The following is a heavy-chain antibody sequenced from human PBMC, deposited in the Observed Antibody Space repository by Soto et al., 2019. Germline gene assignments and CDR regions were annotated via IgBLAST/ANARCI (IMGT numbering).Heavy chain of an antibody. Sequence: QVQLVQSGAEVRKPGSSVKVSCKASRGTFSSNSFSWVRQAPGQGFEYMGGIIPTFGAANYAQRFKDRVTFTADESTTTVYMELSRLKPEDTAVYYCAAPSTGHDVRFDLWGQGTLVTGSS. CDR1: RGTFSSNS. D-gene: IGHD5-12*01. J-gene: IGHJ4*02. CDR3: AAPSTGHDVRFDL. V-gene: IGHV1-69*01. CDR2: IIPTFGAA.